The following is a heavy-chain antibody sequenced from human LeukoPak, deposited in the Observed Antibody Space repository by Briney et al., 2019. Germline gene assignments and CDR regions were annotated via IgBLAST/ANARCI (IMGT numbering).Heavy chain of an antibody. Sequence: SETLSLTCTLSVGSITYYYWSWIRQPPGKGLEWIGYMYYSGSTDYNPSLKSRVTISVDTSKNQFSLKLRSVNAADTAVYYCARRVGKAADGNPFDIWGQGTMVTVSS. J-gene: IGHJ3*02. D-gene: IGHD6-13*01. V-gene: IGHV4-59*08. CDR1: VGSITYYY. CDR2: MYYSGST. CDR3: ARRVGKAADGNPFDI.